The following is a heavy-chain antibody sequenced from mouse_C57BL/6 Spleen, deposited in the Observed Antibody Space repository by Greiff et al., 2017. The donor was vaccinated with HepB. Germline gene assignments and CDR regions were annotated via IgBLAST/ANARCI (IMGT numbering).Heavy chain of an antibody. Sequence: QVHVKQPGAELVKPGASVKLSCKASGYTFTSYWMHWVKQRPGRGLEWIGRIDPNSGGTKYNEKFKSKATLTVDKPSSTAYMQLSSLTSEDSAVYYCATLYYYGNYHYAMDYWGQGTSVTVSS. J-gene: IGHJ4*01. D-gene: IGHD2-1*01. V-gene: IGHV1-72*01. CDR1: GYTFTSYW. CDR3: ATLYYYGNYHYAMDY. CDR2: IDPNSGGT.